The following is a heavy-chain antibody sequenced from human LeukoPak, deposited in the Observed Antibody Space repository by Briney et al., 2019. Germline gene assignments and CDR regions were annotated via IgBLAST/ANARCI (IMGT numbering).Heavy chain of an antibody. V-gene: IGHV1-46*01. CDR2: INPSGGST. Sequence: GASVKVSCKASGYTFTSYGISWVRQAPGQGLEWMGIINPSGGSTSYAQKFQGRVTMTRDTSTSTVYMELSSLRSEDTAVYYCARDRSGYYRPNFNYWGQGTLVTVSS. CDR1: GYTFTSYG. CDR3: ARDRSGYYRPNFNY. D-gene: IGHD3-22*01. J-gene: IGHJ4*02.